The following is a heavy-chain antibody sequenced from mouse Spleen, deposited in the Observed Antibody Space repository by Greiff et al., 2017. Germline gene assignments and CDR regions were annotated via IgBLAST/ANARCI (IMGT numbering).Heavy chain of an antibody. V-gene: IGHV5-9*01. Sequence: EVQRVESGGGLVKPGGSLKLSCAASGFTFSSYTMSWVRQTPEKRLEWVATISGGGGNTYYPDSVKGRFTISRDNAKNTLYLQMSSLRSEDTALYYCARQRDGYYGAMDYWGQGTSVTVSS. CDR3: ARQRDGYYGAMDY. D-gene: IGHD2-3*01. CDR2: ISGGGGNT. CDR1: GFTFSSYT. J-gene: IGHJ4*01.